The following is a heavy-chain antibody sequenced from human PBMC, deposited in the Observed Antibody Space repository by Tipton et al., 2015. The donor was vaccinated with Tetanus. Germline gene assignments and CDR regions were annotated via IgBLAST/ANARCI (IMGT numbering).Heavy chain of an antibody. CDR1: GGSFSGFY. D-gene: IGHD6-6*01. CDR2: INHRGGT. Sequence: PGLVKPSETLSLTCAVSGGSFSGFYWSWIRQPPGKGLEWIGEINHRGGTSYNPSLKSRVTMSVDTSKNQFSLNLSSVTAADTAVYYCARDQGGGRVVRLNWFDPWGHGTLVTVSS. CDR3: ARDQGGGRVVRLNWFDP. J-gene: IGHJ5*02. V-gene: IGHV4-34*09.